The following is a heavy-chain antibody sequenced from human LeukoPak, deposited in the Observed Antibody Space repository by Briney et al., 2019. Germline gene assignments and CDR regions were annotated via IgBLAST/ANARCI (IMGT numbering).Heavy chain of an antibody. CDR2: ISGSGGST. CDR1: GFTFSSYA. Sequence: GGSLRLSCAASGFTFSSYAMSWVRQAPGKGLEWVSAISGSGGSTYYADSVKGRFTISRDNSKNTLHLQMNSLRAEDTAVYYCAKDRYYDRYGPEDWGQGTLVTVSS. J-gene: IGHJ4*02. D-gene: IGHD3-22*01. CDR3: AKDRYYDRYGPED. V-gene: IGHV3-23*01.